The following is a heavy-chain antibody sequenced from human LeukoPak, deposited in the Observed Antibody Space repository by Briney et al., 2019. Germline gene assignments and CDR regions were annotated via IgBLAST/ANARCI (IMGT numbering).Heavy chain of an antibody. Sequence: GGSLRLSCAASGFTFSSYEMNWVRQAPGKGLEWVSYISSSGSTIYYADSVKGRFTISRDNAKNSLYLQMNSLGAEDTAVYYCAGGIAVAGTGFFDYWGQGTLVTVSS. CDR3: AGGIAVAGTGFFDY. CDR2: ISSSGSTI. CDR1: GFTFSSYE. J-gene: IGHJ4*02. V-gene: IGHV3-48*03. D-gene: IGHD6-19*01.